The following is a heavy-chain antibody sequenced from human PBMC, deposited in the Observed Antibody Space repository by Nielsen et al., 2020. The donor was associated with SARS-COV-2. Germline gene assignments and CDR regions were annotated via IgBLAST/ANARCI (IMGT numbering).Heavy chain of an antibody. V-gene: IGHV1-2*02. Sequence: WVRQAPGQGLEWMGWINPNSGGTNYAQKFQGRVTMTRDTSISTAYMELSRLRSDDTAVYYCARVLAYCGGDCHSDYYYYYAMDVWGQGTTVTVSS. CDR3: ARVLAYCGGDCHSDYYYYYAMDV. J-gene: IGHJ6*02. D-gene: IGHD2-21*02. CDR2: INPNSGGT.